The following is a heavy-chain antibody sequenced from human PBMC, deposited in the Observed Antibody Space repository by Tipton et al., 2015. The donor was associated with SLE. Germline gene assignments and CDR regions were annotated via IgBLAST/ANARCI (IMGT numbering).Heavy chain of an antibody. V-gene: IGHV4-38-2*02. Sequence: TLSLTCLVSGYSITSDYYWGWVRQPPGKGLEWIGSFAHSGSTFYNPSLKSRVSISVDTSKNQFSLKLSSVTAADTAVYYCAREPYYYDSSGYYVSWFDPWGQGTLVTVSS. CDR1: GYSITSDYY. CDR2: FAHSGST. J-gene: IGHJ5*02. CDR3: AREPYYYDSSGYYVSWFDP. D-gene: IGHD3-22*01.